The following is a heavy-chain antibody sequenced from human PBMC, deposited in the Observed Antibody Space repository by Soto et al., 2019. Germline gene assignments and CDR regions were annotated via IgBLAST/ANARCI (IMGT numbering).Heavy chain of an antibody. D-gene: IGHD2-15*01. Sequence: EVQLVQSGAEVKKPGESLKISCKGSGYSFTSYWIGWVRQMPGKGLECMGIIYPGVSDTRYSPSFQGQVTISADKSISTAYLQWSSLKASDTAMYYCARPLSPGGGYDAFDIWGQGTMVTVSS. V-gene: IGHV5-51*03. CDR3: ARPLSPGGGYDAFDI. CDR2: IYPGVSDT. J-gene: IGHJ3*02. CDR1: GYSFTSYW.